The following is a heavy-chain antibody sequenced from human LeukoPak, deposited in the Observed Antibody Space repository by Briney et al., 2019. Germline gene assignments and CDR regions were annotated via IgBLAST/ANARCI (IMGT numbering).Heavy chain of an antibody. CDR2: ISGSGGST. V-gene: IGHV3-23*01. CDR3: AKDLYGDYVVLYYYYYGMDV. CDR1: GFTFSSYA. J-gene: IGHJ6*02. Sequence: GGSLRLSCAASGFTFSSYAMSWVRQAPGKGLEWVSAISGSGGSTYYADSVKGRFTISRDNSKNTLYPQMNSLRAEDTAVYYCAKDLYGDYVVLYYYYYGMDVWGQGTTVTVSS. D-gene: IGHD4-17*01.